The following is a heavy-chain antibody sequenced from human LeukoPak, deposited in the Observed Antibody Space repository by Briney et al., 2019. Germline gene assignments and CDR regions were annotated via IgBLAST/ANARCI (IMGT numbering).Heavy chain of an antibody. CDR1: SGSISSYY. CDR3: ARDWGRYCSGGSCYEYYFDY. J-gene: IGHJ4*02. CDR2: IYYSGST. V-gene: IGHV4-59*01. D-gene: IGHD2-15*01. Sequence: KLSETLSLTCTVSSGSISSYYWSWIRQPPGKGLEWIGYIYYSGSTNYNPSLKSRVTISVDTSKNQFSLKLSSVTAADTAVYYCARDWGRYCSGGSCYEYYFDYWGQGTLVTVSS.